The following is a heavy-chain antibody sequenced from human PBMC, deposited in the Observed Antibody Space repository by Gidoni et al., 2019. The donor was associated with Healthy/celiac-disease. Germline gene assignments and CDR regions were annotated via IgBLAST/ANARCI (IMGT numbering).Heavy chain of an antibody. CDR3: ARGHGDYGGPSDY. Sequence: QVQLVESGGGVVQPGRSLRLPCAASGFTFSSYGMHWVRQAPGTGLGWVAVIWYDGSNKYYADSVKGRFTISRDNSKNTLYLQMNSLRAEDTAVYYCARGHGDYGGPSDYWGQGTLVTVSS. V-gene: IGHV3-33*01. D-gene: IGHD4-17*01. J-gene: IGHJ4*02. CDR1: GFTFSSYG. CDR2: IWYDGSNK.